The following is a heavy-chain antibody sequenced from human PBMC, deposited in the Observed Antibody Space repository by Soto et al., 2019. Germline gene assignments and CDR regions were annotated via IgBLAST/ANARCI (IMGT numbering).Heavy chain of an antibody. Sequence: QLQLQESGSGLVKPSQTLSLTCAVSGGSISSGGYSWSWIRQPPGKGLEWIGYIYHSGSTYYNPSLKSRVTISVDRSKNQFSLNLSSVTAADTAVYYCARVTKRDGYNGLFYFDYWGQGTLVTVSS. CDR2: IYHSGST. CDR1: GGSISSGGYS. J-gene: IGHJ4*02. V-gene: IGHV4-30-2*01. CDR3: ARVTKRDGYNGLFYFDY. D-gene: IGHD5-12*01.